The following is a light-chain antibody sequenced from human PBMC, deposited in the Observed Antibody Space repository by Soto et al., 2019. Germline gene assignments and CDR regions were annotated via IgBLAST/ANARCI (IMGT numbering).Light chain of an antibody. Sequence: QSVLTQPPSASGTPGQRVTISCSGSSSNIGSNTVNWYQHLPGTAPNLLIYGHNQRPSGVPDRFSGSKSGTSASLAVSGLQSEDEADYYCAAWDGSLRGYVFGTGTKLTVL. CDR1: SSNIGSNT. V-gene: IGLV1-44*01. CDR2: GHN. CDR3: AAWDGSLRGYV. J-gene: IGLJ1*01.